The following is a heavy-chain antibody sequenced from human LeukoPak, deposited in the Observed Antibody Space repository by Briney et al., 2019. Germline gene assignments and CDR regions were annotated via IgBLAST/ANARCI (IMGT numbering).Heavy chain of an antibody. CDR1: GFTFSHYA. V-gene: IGHV3-23*01. D-gene: IGHD5-12*01. CDR3: ARGYNHNSGGWLDP. J-gene: IGHJ5*02. Sequence: PGGSLRLSCAASGFTFSHYAMSWVRQAPGTGLEWVGSLTDSGDATYYADSVKGRLTISRDNSNSTLYLHISGLRDEDTAVYYCARGYNHNSGGWLDPWGQGTLVTVSS. CDR2: LTDSGDAT.